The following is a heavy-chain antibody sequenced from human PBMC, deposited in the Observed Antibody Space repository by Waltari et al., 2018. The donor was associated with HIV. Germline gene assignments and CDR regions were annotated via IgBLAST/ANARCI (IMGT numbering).Heavy chain of an antibody. Sequence: EVQLEQSGAEMKKTGESLRISCKASGYNLGRYWISWVRQIPGKGLEWMGIIFPGDSSTRYSPSFRGQVTISADKSINTTFLQWTTLKASDSAIYYCATGPDHYCDFWGQGTQVTVSS. D-gene: IGHD4-4*01. J-gene: IGHJ4*02. V-gene: IGHV5-51*01. CDR2: IFPGDSST. CDR3: ATGPDHYCDF. CDR1: GYNLGRYW.